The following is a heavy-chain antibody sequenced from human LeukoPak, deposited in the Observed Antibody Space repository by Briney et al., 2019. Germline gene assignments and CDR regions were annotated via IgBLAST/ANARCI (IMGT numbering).Heavy chain of an antibody. CDR2: INPNSGGT. CDR3: ALGYDSSGYYSG. D-gene: IGHD3-22*01. CDR1: GYTFTGYY. V-gene: IGHV7-4-1*02. Sequence: ASVKVSCKASGYTFTGYYMHWVRQAPGQGLEWMGWINPNSGGTNYAQGFTGRFVFSLDTSVSTAYLQISSLKAEDTAVYYCALGYDSSGYYSGWGQGTLVTVSS. J-gene: IGHJ4*02.